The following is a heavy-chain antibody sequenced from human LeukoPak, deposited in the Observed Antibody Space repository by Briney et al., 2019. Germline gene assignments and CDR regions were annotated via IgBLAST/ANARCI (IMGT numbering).Heavy chain of an antibody. V-gene: IGHV3-23*01. Sequence: GGSLRLSCAASGFTFSNYAMAWVRQAPGKGLEWVSAISGNGGRTYSADSVQGRLTISRDNSKNTVYLQMDNLRAEDSAMYYCAKAHSISWPYAFDSWGQGTLVTVSS. D-gene: IGHD6-13*01. CDR2: ISGNGGRT. CDR3: AKAHSISWPYAFDS. J-gene: IGHJ4*02. CDR1: GFTFSNYA.